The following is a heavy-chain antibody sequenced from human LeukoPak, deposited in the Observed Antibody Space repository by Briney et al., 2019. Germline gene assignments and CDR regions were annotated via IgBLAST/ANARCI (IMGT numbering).Heavy chain of an antibody. J-gene: IGHJ6*02. Sequence: SETLSLTCTVSGGSISSSSYYWGWIRQPPGKGLEWIGSIYYSGSTYYNPSLKSRVTISVDTSKNQFSLKLSSVTAADTAVYYCAATEDTAMVNYYYYYGMDVWGQGTTVTVSS. CDR3: AATEDTAMVNYYYYYGMDV. CDR1: GGSISSSSYY. D-gene: IGHD5-18*01. CDR2: IYYSGST. V-gene: IGHV4-39*01.